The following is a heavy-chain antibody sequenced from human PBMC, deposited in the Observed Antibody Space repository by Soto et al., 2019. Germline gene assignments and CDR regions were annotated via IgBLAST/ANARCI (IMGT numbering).Heavy chain of an antibody. V-gene: IGHV3-23*01. D-gene: IGHD3-9*01. CDR1: GFTFSSYA. J-gene: IGHJ4*02. CDR2: ISGSGGST. CDR3: ANTHVLRYFGWSSTVIDY. Sequence: GGSLRLSCAASGFTFSSYAMSWVRQAPGKGLEWVSAISGSGGSTYYADSVKGRFTISRDNSKNTLYLQMNSLRAEDTAVYYCANTHVLRYFGWSSTVIDYWGQGTLVTVSS.